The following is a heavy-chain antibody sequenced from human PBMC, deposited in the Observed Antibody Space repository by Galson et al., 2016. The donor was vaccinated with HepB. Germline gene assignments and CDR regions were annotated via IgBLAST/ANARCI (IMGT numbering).Heavy chain of an antibody. CDR3: AREGGYSSSSGYFYYGTDV. J-gene: IGHJ6*02. D-gene: IGHD6-13*01. CDR2: INPNTGDT. Sequence: SVKVSCKASGYTFTGYYMHWVRQAPGQGLEWMGWINPNTGDTNYGQKFQGWVTMTRDTSINTAYMELSRLKSDDTAVYYCAREGGYSSSSGYFYYGTDVWGQGTTVTVAS. CDR1: GYTFTGYY. V-gene: IGHV1-2*04.